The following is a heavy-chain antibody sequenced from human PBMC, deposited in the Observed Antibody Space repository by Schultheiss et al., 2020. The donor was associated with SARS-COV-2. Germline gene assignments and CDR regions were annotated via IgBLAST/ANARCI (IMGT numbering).Heavy chain of an antibody. V-gene: IGHV3-15*07. CDR1: GFIFSKAW. D-gene: IGHD4-11*01. J-gene: IGHJ6*02. Sequence: GGSLRLSCATSGFIFSKAWMNWVRQAPGKGLEWVGRSKTKIDGGTTDYAAPVKGRFTISRDDSKSILSLQMDSLKTEDTAVYYCAKAEYVTTFYYYYGMDVWGQGTTVTVSS. CDR3: AKAEYVTTFYYYYGMDV. CDR2: SKTKIDGGTT.